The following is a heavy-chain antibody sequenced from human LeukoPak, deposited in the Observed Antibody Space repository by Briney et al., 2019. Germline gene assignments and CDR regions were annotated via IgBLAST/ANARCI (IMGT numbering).Heavy chain of an antibody. J-gene: IGHJ4*02. CDR3: ARNRGDPSYFDY. CDR1: GLTFNGYS. D-gene: IGHD4-17*01. CDR2: ISTSSSYI. V-gene: IGHV3-21*01. Sequence: RGSLRLSCTASGLTFNGYSMNWVRQAPGKGLEWVSSISTSSSYIYYADSVKGRFTISRNNPKNSLYLQMNSLRAEDTAVYYCARNRGDPSYFDYWGQGTLVTVSS.